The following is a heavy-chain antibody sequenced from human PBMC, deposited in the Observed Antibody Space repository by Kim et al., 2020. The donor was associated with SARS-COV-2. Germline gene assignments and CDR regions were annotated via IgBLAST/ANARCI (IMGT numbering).Heavy chain of an antibody. CDR1: GFTFSSYG. J-gene: IGHJ6*02. V-gene: IGHV3-33*01. Sequence: LSLTCAASGFTFSSYGMHWVRQAPGKGLEWVAVIWYDGSNKYYADSVKGRFTISRDNSKNTLYLQMNSLRAEDTAVYYCARDTREYYGMDVWGQGTT. D-gene: IGHD2-15*01. CDR2: IWYDGSNK. CDR3: ARDTREYYGMDV.